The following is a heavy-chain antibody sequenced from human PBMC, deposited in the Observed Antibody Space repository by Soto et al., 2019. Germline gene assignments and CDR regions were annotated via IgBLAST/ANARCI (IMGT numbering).Heavy chain of an antibody. CDR3: TTERYYDFWSGYLLFDY. D-gene: IGHD3-3*01. V-gene: IGHV3-15*01. CDR1: GFTFSNAW. J-gene: IGHJ4*02. Sequence: EVQLVESGGGLVKPGGSLRLSCAASGFTFSNAWMSWVRQAPGKGLEWVGRIKSKTDGGTTDYAAPVKGRFTISRDDSKNMLYLQMNSLKTEDTAVYYCTTERYYDFWSGYLLFDYWGQGTLVTVSS. CDR2: IKSKTDGGTT.